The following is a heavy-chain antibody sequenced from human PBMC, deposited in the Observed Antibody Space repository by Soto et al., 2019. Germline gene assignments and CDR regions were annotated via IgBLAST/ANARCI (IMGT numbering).Heavy chain of an antibody. CDR2: ISAYNGNT. Sequence: GASVKVSCKASGYTFTSYGISWVRQAPGQGLEWMGWISAYNGNTNYAQKLQGRVTMTTDTSTSTAYMELRSLRSDDTAVYYCARTGKGMGYCSSTSCHRTNWFDPWGQGTLVTVSS. CDR1: GYTFTSYG. J-gene: IGHJ5*02. CDR3: ARTGKGMGYCSSTSCHRTNWFDP. D-gene: IGHD2-2*02. V-gene: IGHV1-18*04.